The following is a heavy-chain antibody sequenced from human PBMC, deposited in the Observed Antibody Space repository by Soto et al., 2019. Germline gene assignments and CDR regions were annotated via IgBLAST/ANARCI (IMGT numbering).Heavy chain of an antibody. CDR1: GFTFINHA. D-gene: IGHD3-9*01. J-gene: IGHJ4*02. CDR3: AKWEVFVTGHLATQSSLDS. CDR2: VDGSGAAP. V-gene: IGHV3-23*01. Sequence: PXVSLRLSCATSGFTFINHAMTWVRQAPGKAPQWVATVDGSGAAPFYAESVKGRFTISRDNSKNTLYLQMNSLRAEDTAVYFCAKWEVFVTGHLATQSSLDSWGQGTLVTVSS.